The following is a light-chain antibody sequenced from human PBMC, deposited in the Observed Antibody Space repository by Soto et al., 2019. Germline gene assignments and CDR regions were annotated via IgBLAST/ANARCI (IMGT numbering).Light chain of an antibody. CDR2: GVT. CDR1: GSDIGAYNY. V-gene: IGLV2-14*01. CDR3: SSFTTSYFYV. J-gene: IGLJ1*01. Sequence: QSALTQPASVSGSPGQSITISCTGSGSDIGAYNYVSWYQQHPGKAPKLLIHGVTRRPSGVSSRFSASKSAYTASLTISGLQDEDEANYYCSSFTTSYFYVFGPGTKV.